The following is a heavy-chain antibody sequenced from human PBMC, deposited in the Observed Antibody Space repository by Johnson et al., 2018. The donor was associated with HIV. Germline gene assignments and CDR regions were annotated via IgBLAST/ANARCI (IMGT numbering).Heavy chain of an antibody. CDR3: AKNGARGDAFDI. J-gene: IGHJ3*02. CDR1: GFTFDDYG. V-gene: IGHV3-20*04. Sequence: VQLVESGGTVIRPGGSLRLSCVASGFTFDDYGMSWVRQAPGKGLEWVSGINWDGTYTGYVGSVKGRFTISRDNGKNSLYLQMNSLRVEDTAVYYCAKNGARGDAFDIWGQGTMVTVSS. D-gene: IGHD2-8*01. CDR2: INWDGTYT.